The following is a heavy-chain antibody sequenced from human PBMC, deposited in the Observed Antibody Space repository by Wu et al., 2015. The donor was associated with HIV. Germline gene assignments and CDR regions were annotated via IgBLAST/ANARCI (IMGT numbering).Heavy chain of an antibody. V-gene: IGHV1-8*03. D-gene: IGHD2-2*01. CDR2: MNPNSGNT. J-gene: IGHJ4*02. Sequence: QVQLVQSGAEVKKPGASVKVSCKASGYTFTSYDINWVRQATGQGLEWMGWMNPNSGNTGYAQKFQGRVTITRNTSISTAYMELSSLRSEDTAVYYCARVRRYCSSTSCSYYFDYWGQGTLVTVSS. CDR1: GYTFTSYD. CDR3: ARVRRYCSSTSCSYYFDY.